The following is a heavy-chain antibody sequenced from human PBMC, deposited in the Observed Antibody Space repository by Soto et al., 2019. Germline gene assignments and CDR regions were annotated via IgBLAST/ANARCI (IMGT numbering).Heavy chain of an antibody. CDR1: GYSFTSYW. D-gene: IGHD3-3*01. V-gene: IGHV5-51*01. CDR2: IYAGDSDT. J-gene: IGHJ5*02. Sequence: PGESLKISCKGSGYSFTSYWIGWVRQMPGKGLEWMGIIYAGDSDTRYSPSFQGQVTISADKSISTAYLQWSSLKASDTAMYYCARLRTIFGVAPRGRLDPWGQGTLVTVSS. CDR3: ARLRTIFGVAPRGRLDP.